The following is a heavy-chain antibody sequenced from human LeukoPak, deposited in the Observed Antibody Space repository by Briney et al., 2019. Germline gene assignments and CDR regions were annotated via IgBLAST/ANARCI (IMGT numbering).Heavy chain of an antibody. D-gene: IGHD1-26*01. CDR1: GGSISSSSYY. CDR2: IYYSGST. J-gene: IGHJ5*02. CDR3: ARVVGATFKGWFDP. Sequence: SETLSLTCTVSGGSISSSSYYWGWIRQPPGKGLEWIGSIYYSGSTYYNPSLKSRVTISVDTSKNQFSLKLSSVTAADTAVYYCARVVGATFKGWFDPWGQGTLVTVSS. V-gene: IGHV4-39*07.